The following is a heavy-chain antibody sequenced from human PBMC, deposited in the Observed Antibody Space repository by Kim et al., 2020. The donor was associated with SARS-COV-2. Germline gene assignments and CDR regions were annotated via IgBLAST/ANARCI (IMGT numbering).Heavy chain of an antibody. Sequence: GGSLRLSCVASGFPFSDYWMSWVRQAPGKGLEWVANIKEDGSEKNYVDSVKGRFTISRDNAKNSVFLQMNTLRVEDTAVYYCARGFRHRDGYNRWGQGTL. CDR1: GFPFSDYW. CDR2: IKEDGSEK. D-gene: IGHD5-12*01. J-gene: IGHJ4*02. CDR3: ARGFRHRDGYNR. V-gene: IGHV3-7*01.